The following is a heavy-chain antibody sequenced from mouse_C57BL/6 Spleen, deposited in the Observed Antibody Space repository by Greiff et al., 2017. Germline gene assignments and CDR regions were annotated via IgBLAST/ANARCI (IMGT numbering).Heavy chain of an antibody. CDR1: GYAFTNYL. D-gene: IGHD1-1*01. CDR2: INPGSGGT. V-gene: IGHV1-54*01. Sequence: VQLQQSGAELVRPGTSVKVSCKASGYAFTNYLIEWVKQRPGQGLEWIGVINPGSGGTNYNEKFKGKATLTADKSSSTAYMQLSSLTSEDSAVYFCAWGDGYAMDYWGQGTSVTVSS. CDR3: AWGDGYAMDY. J-gene: IGHJ4*01.